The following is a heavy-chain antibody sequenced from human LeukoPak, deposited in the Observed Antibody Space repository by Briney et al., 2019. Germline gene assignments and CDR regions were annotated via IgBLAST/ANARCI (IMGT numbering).Heavy chain of an antibody. Sequence: SETLSLTGTVSGDFISGSYWSWIRQPAGKGLEWIGRIYTTGTANYNPSLTSRVTMSVDTSKKQLSLKLNSVTAADTAVYYCATFGGEGGFLHYWGQGILVAVSS. CDR2: IYTTGTA. D-gene: IGHD4-23*01. J-gene: IGHJ4*02. CDR3: ATFGGEGGFLHY. CDR1: GDFISGSY. V-gene: IGHV4-4*07.